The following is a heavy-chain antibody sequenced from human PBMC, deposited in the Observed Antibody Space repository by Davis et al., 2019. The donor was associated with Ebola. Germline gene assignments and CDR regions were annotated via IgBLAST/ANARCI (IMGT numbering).Heavy chain of an antibody. V-gene: IGHV3-53*01. Sequence: GGSLRLSCVVSGFSFSDYYVNWFRQAPGQGLEWLAIIYSGGKTSYSDGVKGRFTISRDNSKKTLNLQINSLRAEDTAVYYCVKDPLWFGEDGRDVWGQGTTVTVSS. CDR2: IYSGGKT. CDR3: VKDPLWFGEDGRDV. D-gene: IGHD3-10*01. CDR1: GFSFSDYY. J-gene: IGHJ6*02.